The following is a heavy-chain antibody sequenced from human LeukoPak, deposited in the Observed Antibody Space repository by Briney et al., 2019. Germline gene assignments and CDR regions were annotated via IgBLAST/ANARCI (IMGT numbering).Heavy chain of an antibody. CDR2: INPSGGST. V-gene: IGHV1-46*01. J-gene: IGHJ6*02. CDR1: GYTFTGYY. Sequence: ASVKVSCKASGYTFTGYYMHWVRQAPGQGLEWMGIINPSGGSTSYAQKFQGRVTMTRDTSTSTVYMELSSLRSEDTAVYYCARPRHHIVVVPAAKGAGNYGMDVWGQGTTVTVSS. D-gene: IGHD2-2*01. CDR3: ARPRHHIVVVPAAKGAGNYGMDV.